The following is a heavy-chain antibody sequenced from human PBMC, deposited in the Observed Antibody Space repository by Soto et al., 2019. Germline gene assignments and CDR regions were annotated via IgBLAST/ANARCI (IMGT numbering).Heavy chain of an antibody. D-gene: IGHD3-22*01. CDR1: GGTFSSYA. Sequence: ASVKVSFKASGGTFSSYAISWLRQAPGQGLEWMGGIIPIFGTANYAQKFQGRVTITADESTSTAYMELSSLRSEDTAVYYCARDYDSSGLPGPWGQGTLVTVSS. CDR3: ARDYDSSGLPGP. J-gene: IGHJ5*02. CDR2: IIPIFGTA. V-gene: IGHV1-69*13.